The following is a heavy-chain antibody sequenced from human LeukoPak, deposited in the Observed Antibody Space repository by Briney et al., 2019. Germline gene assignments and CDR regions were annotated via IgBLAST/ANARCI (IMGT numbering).Heavy chain of an antibody. Sequence: GGSLRLSCAASGFIFDVYAMHWVRQAPGRGLEWVSGISWNSGGIGYGDSVKGRFTISRDNAKKSLYLQMNSLRAEDTAFYYCAKDFYRAVAGTIGFWGQGILVTVSS. CDR3: AKDFYRAVAGTIGF. CDR1: GFIFDVYA. J-gene: IGHJ4*02. CDR2: ISWNSGGI. D-gene: IGHD6-19*01. V-gene: IGHV3-9*01.